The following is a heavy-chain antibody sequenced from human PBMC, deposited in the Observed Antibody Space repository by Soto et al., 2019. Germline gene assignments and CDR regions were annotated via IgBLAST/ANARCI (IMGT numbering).Heavy chain of an antibody. CDR2: IIPILGIA. D-gene: IGHD5-18*01. CDR3: ARDGGRRYSYGSGYYYYYMDV. CDR1: GGTFSSYT. Sequence: QVQLVQSGAEVKKPGSSVKVSCKASGGTFSSYTISWVRQAPGQGLEWMGRIIPILGIANYAQKFQGRVTITADKPTSTAYMELSSLRSEDTAVYYCARDGGRRYSYGSGYYYYYMDVWGKGTTVTVSS. V-gene: IGHV1-69*08. J-gene: IGHJ6*03.